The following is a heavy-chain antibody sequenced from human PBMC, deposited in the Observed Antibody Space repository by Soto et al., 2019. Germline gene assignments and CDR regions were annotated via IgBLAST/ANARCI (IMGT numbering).Heavy chain of an antibody. V-gene: IGHV4-34*01. CDR2: INHSGST. D-gene: IGHD6-13*01. J-gene: IGHJ4*02. Sequence: PSETLSLTCAVYGGSFSGYYWSWIRQPPGKGLEWIGEINHSGSTNYNPSLKSRVTISVDTSKNQFSLKLSSVTAADTAVYYCARGRVYWGQGTLVTVSS. CDR1: GGSFSGYY. CDR3: ARGRVY.